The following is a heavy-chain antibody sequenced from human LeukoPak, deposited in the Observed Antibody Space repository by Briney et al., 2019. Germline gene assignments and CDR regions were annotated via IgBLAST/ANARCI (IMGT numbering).Heavy chain of an antibody. CDR2: ISGSGGAT. V-gene: IGHV3-23*01. CDR1: GFTFNTYG. CDR3: AKALTGDLAY. Sequence: GGSLRLSCAASGFTFNTYGMSWVRQAPGKGLEWVSGISGSGGATYYADSVKGRFTISRDNSKNTLYLQMNSLRAEDTAVYYCAKALTGDLAYWGQGTLVTVSS. D-gene: IGHD7-27*01. J-gene: IGHJ4*02.